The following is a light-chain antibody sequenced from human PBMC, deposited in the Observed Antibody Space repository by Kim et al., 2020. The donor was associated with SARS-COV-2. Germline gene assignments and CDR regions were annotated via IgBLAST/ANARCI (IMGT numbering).Light chain of an antibody. J-gene: IGLJ2*01. CDR3: TSRDSNGNKMV. CDR1: SLRRYY. CDR2: SKN. Sequence: SSELTQDPAVSVALGQTVRITCQGDSLRRYYANWYQQKPEQAPRLVIYSKNKRPSGIPDRFSGSSPGNTASLTITGAQAEDEADYYCTSRDSNGNKMVFGGGTKVNDL. V-gene: IGLV3-19*01.